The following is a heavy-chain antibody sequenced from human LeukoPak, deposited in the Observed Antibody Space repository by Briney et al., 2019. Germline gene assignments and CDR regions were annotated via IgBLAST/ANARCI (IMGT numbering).Heavy chain of an antibody. J-gene: IGHJ3*02. Sequence: SETLSLTCAVSGESISSDNAYYWSWARQPPGQGLEWIGEIHHSGSANYDSSFKSRVTISVDKSRNQISLELNSVTAADTAMYYCARGPRYGGDSFDIWGQGTMVTVSS. CDR1: GESISSDNAYY. D-gene: IGHD4-23*01. CDR2: IHHSGSA. V-gene: IGHV4-4*02. CDR3: ARGPRYGGDSFDI.